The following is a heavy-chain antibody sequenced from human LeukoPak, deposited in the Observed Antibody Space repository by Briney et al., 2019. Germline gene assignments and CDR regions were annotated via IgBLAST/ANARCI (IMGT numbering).Heavy chain of an antibody. CDR2: INQDGSVK. CDR1: GFTFSSYW. D-gene: IGHD2/OR15-2a*01. V-gene: IGHV3-7*01. J-gene: IGHJ4*02. CDR3: TRFLRNSPYVDC. Sequence: WGSLRPSCAASGFTFSSYWISWVRQAPGKGLEWVANINQDGSVKNYVDSVKGRFTISRDNATNSLYLQMTSLRAEDTAVYYCTRFLRNSPYVDCWGQG.